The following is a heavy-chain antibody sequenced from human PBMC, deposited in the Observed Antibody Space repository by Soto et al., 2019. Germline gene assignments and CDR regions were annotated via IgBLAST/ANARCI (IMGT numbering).Heavy chain of an antibody. J-gene: IGHJ5*02. Sequence: QVQLVQSGAEVKKPGSSVKVSCKASGGTFSSYAISWVRQAPGQGLEWMGGIIPIFGTANYAQKFQGRVTITADESTSTAYMELSSLRSEATALYYCARGVVGYGDFGLFDPWGQGTLVTVSS. D-gene: IGHD4-17*01. CDR3: ARGVVGYGDFGLFDP. V-gene: IGHV1-69*01. CDR1: GGTFSSYA. CDR2: IIPIFGTA.